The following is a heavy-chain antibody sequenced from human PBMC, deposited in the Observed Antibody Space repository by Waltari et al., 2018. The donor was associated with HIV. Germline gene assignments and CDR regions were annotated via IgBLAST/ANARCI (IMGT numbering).Heavy chain of an antibody. Sequence: EVQLVESGGGLIEPGGSLRLACAASGLTCSSTNMSWVRQAPGKGLEWVSVIYSGGSRYYADSVKGRFTISRDNSKNTLSLHMNSLGPEDTAVYYCARDPRSSGYYGMDVWGQGTTVTVSS. CDR2: IYSGGSR. J-gene: IGHJ6*02. V-gene: IGHV3-53*01. CDR3: ARDPRSSGYYGMDV. D-gene: IGHD1-26*01. CDR1: GLTCSSTN.